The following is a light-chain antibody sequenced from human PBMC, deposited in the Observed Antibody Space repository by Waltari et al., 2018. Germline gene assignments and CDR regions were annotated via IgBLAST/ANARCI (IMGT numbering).Light chain of an antibody. CDR1: SLRTHY. CDR3: NSRDSSGNHLL. J-gene: IGLJ2*01. CDR2: GNN. Sequence: SSGLTQDPAVSVALGPTVSITCQGDSLRTHYASCYQQKPGQAPVLVISGNNKWPSGIPNRFSASSSGSTASLTITGAQAEDEADYYCNSRDSSGNHLLFGGGTKLTVL. V-gene: IGLV3-19*01.